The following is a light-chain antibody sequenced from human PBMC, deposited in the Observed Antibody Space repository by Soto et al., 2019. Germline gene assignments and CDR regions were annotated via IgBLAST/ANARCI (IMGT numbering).Light chain of an antibody. CDR3: QLYGDSPMYT. V-gene: IGKV3-20*01. Sequence: DIVLTQSPGTLSLSPGERATLSCRASQSVSDSSLAWYHQKPGQAPRLLIYGASRRATGIPDTFSGSGSGTDFTLTSSRLEPEDFGVYYCQLYGDSPMYTFGQGTKLEIK. J-gene: IGKJ2*01. CDR2: GAS. CDR1: QSVSDSS.